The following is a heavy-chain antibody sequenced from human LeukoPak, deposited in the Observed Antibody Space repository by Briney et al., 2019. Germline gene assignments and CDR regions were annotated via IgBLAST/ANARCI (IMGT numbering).Heavy chain of an antibody. CDR2: IIPIFGTE. V-gene: IGHV1-69*01. J-gene: IGHJ4*02. Sequence: AVKVSCKASGGTFSSYAISWVRQAPGQGLEWMGEIIPIFGTENYAQKFQGRVTITADESTSTAYMELSSLRSEDTGVYCCARGVRLVDIVADRGSWALFYWGQGTLVTVSS. D-gene: IGHD5-12*01. CDR1: GGTFSSYA. CDR3: ARGVRLVDIVADRGSWALFY.